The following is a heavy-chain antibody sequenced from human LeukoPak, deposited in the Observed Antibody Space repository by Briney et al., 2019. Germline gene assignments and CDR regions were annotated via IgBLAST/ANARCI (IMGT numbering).Heavy chain of an antibody. J-gene: IGHJ4*02. CDR1: GFTLSSYS. CDR2: ISRSSSYI. V-gene: IGHV3-21*01. CDR3: ARGSAAPYYFDY. Sequence: GGSLRLSCAASGFTLSSYSMNWVRQAPGKGLEWVSSISRSSSYIYYADSVKGRFTISRDNAKNSLYLQMNSLRAEDTAVYYCARGSAAPYYFDYWGQGTLVTVSS.